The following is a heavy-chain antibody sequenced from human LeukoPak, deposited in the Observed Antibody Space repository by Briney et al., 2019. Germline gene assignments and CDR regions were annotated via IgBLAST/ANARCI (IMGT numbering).Heavy chain of an antibody. V-gene: IGHV4-34*01. Sequence: SETLSLTCAVHGGSFSGYYWSWIRQPPGKGLEWIGEIYHSGRANYNPSLKSRVTISLDKSKHQFSLNLSSVTAADTALYYCASSDGLPPRSDSSYDVFDYWGQGTLVTVSS. CDR2: IYHSGRA. J-gene: IGHJ4*02. CDR1: GGSFSGYY. D-gene: IGHD5-12*01. CDR3: ASSDGLPPRSDSSYDVFDY.